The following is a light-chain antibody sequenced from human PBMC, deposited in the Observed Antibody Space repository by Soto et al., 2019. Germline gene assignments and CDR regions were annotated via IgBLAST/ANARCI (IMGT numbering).Light chain of an antibody. CDR1: QSISSW. CDR2: DVS. Sequence: DIQMTQSPSTLSSSLGDRFTITCRASQSISSWLAWYQQKPGKAPNLLIYDVSNLESGVPSRFSGSGSGTEFTLTISSLQADDFATYYCQQYNSYSPWTFGQGTKVDI. J-gene: IGKJ1*01. V-gene: IGKV1-5*01. CDR3: QQYNSYSPWT.